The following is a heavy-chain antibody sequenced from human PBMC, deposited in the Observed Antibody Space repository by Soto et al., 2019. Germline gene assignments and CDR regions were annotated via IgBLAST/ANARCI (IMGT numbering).Heavy chain of an antibody. Sequence: SETLSLTCTVSGGSISSGDYYWSWIRQPPGKGLEWIGYIYYSGSTYYNPSLKSRVTISVDTSKNQFSLKLSSVTAADTAVYYCARAREGYSIDLNWFDPWGQGTLVTVSS. CDR3: ARAREGYSIDLNWFDP. V-gene: IGHV4-30-4*01. CDR2: IYYSGST. D-gene: IGHD4-4*01. CDR1: GGSISSGDYY. J-gene: IGHJ5*02.